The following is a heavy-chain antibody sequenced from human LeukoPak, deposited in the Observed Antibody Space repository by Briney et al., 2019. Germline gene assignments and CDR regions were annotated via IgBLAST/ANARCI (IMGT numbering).Heavy chain of an antibody. CDR3: ARTTSLTASGHDY. CDR2: INPNTGDR. CDR1: GYTFTNYH. V-gene: IGHV1-8*03. D-gene: IGHD4-17*01. J-gene: IGHJ4*02. Sequence: AASLKVSCKASGYTFTNYHINWVRQAPGQGLEWMGWINPNTGDRGYAQKFQGRVSITSDTSISTAYMELGSPRSEDTAVYFCARTTSLTASGHDYWGQGTLVTVSS.